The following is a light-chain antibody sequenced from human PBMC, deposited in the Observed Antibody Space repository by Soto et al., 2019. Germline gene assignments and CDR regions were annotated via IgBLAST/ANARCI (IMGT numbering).Light chain of an antibody. V-gene: IGKV3-15*01. CDR3: QQYNNWPLSIT. CDR2: GAS. CDR1: QSVSSY. Sequence: EIVLTQSPATLSVPPGERATLSCIAIQSVSSYLAWYQQRPGQAPRLLIYGASTRATGIPARFSGSGSGTEFTLTISSLQSEDFAVYYCQQYNNWPLSITFGQGTRLEIK. J-gene: IGKJ5*01.